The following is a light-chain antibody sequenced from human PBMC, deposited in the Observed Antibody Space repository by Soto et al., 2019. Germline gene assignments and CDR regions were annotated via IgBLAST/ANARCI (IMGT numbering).Light chain of an antibody. Sequence: TVSVSPGERATLCCRACQSVGSNLARYQQKPGQAPRLLIFGASSRATGVPARFSGSGFGTDYTLTISSLQPADLATYYCQQTFKTPHTFGQGTKV. J-gene: IGKJ2*01. V-gene: IGKV3-15*01. CDR3: QQTFKTPHT. CDR1: QSVGSN. CDR2: GAS.